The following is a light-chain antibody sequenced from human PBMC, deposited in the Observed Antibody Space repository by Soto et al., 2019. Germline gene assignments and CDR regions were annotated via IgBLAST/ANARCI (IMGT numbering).Light chain of an antibody. CDR1: TGAVTSGHY. CDR2: DAS. Sequence: QAVVTQEPSLTVYPGGAVTLTCGSSTGAVTSGHYPYWFQQKPGQGPRALISDASNKHSWTPARFSGSLLGGKAALTLSGAQPEDEAEYYCSLAYSGAWVFGGGTQLTVL. V-gene: IGLV7-46*01. J-gene: IGLJ3*02. CDR3: SLAYSGAWV.